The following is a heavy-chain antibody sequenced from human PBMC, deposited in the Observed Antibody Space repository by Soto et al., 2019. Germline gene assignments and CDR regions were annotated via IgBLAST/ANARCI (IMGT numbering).Heavy chain of an antibody. J-gene: IGHJ6*02. D-gene: IGHD1-26*01. V-gene: IGHV4-34*01. Sequence: SETLSLTCAVYGGSFSGYYCSWIRQPPGKGLEWIGEINHSGSTNYNPSLKSRVTISVDTSKNQFSLKLSSVTAADTAVYYCARPAEVGAVYYYYGMDVWGQGTSVTVSS. CDR1: GGSFSGYY. CDR2: INHSGST. CDR3: ARPAEVGAVYYYYGMDV.